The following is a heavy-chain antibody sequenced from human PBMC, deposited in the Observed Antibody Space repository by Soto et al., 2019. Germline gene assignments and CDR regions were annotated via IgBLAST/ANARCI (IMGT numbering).Heavy chain of an antibody. CDR3: ARERRPKGGYTDY. Sequence: SVKVSCKASGGTFSSYAISWVRQAPGQGLEWMGGIIPIFGTANYAQKFQGRVTITADESTSTAYMELSSLRSEDTAVYYCARERRPKGGYTDYSGQATLVTVSS. CDR2: IIPIFGTA. J-gene: IGHJ4*02. V-gene: IGHV1-69*13. D-gene: IGHD3-22*01. CDR1: GGTFSSYA.